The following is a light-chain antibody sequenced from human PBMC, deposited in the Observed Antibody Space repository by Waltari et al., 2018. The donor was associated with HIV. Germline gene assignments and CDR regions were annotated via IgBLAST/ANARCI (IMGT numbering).Light chain of an antibody. J-gene: IGLJ2*01. V-gene: IGLV3-21*02. CDR3: QVWDPSSDHPKV. CDR1: NIGSKS. CDR2: DDS. Sequence: SYVLTQPPSVSVAPGQTARITCGGNNIGSKSVHWYQQKPGQAPVLVVYDDSDRPSGIPELFSGSNSGNTATLTINRVEAGDEADYYCQVWDPSSDHPKVFGGGTKLTVL.